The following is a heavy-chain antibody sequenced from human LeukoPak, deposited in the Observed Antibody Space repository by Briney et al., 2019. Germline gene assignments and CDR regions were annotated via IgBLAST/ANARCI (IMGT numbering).Heavy chain of an antibody. D-gene: IGHD1-26*01. CDR1: GYTFTGNY. J-gene: IGHJ3*02. Sequence: GASVKVSCKASGYTFTGNYMHWVRQAPGQGLEWMGWINPNSGGTNYAQKFQDRVTMTRDTSISTAYMELSRLRSDDTAVYYCARGRGTVGATFWDAFDIWGQGTMVTVSS. CDR2: INPNSGGT. V-gene: IGHV1-2*02. CDR3: ARGRGTVGATFWDAFDI.